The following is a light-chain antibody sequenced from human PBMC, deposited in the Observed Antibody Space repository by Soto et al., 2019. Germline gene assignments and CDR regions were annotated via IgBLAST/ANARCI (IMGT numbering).Light chain of an antibody. CDR1: SSNIGAGYD. J-gene: IGLJ1*01. CDR2: GNS. CDR3: QSYDSSLSGSGI. V-gene: IGLV1-40*01. Sequence: SLLTQPPSVSRAPGQRVTISCTRSSSNIGAGYDVHWYQQLPGTAPKLLIYGNSNRPSGVPDRFSGSKSGTSASLAITGLQAEDEADYYCQSYDSSLSGSGIFGTGTKGTVL.